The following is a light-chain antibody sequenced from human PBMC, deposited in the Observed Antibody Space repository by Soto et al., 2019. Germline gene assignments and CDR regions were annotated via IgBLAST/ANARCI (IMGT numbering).Light chain of an antibody. CDR1: SSDVGGYNY. V-gene: IGLV2-14*01. CDR2: EVS. Sequence: QSALTQPASVSGSPGQSITISCTGTSSDVGGYNYDSWYQQHPGKAPKLMIYEVSNRPSGVSNRFSGSKSGNTASLTISGLQAEDEADYYCSSYSSSSSLGVVFGGGTKLTVL. CDR3: SSYSSSSSLGVV. J-gene: IGLJ2*01.